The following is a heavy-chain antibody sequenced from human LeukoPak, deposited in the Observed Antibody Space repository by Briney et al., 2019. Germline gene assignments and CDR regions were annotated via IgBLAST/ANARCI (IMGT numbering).Heavy chain of an antibody. Sequence: PGGSLRLSCAASGFTFSSYWMHWVRQAPGKGLVWVSRINSDGSSTSYADSVKGRFTISRDNAKNTLYLQMNSLRAEDAAVYYCARDEEQQLLDYWGQGTLVTVSS. CDR1: GFTFSSYW. D-gene: IGHD6-13*01. CDR3: ARDEEQQLLDY. V-gene: IGHV3-74*01. CDR2: INSDGSST. J-gene: IGHJ4*02.